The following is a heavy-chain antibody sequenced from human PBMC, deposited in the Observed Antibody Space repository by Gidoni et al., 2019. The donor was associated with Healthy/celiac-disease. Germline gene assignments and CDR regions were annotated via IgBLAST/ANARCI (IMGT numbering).Heavy chain of an antibody. CDR1: GGSVSSGSYY. Sequence: QVQLQESGPGLVKPSETLSLTCTVSGGSVSSGSYYWSWIRQPPGKGLEWIGYIYYSWSTNYNPSLKSRVTISVDTSKNQFSLKLSSVTAADTAVYYCARAEGRDFSGYSYGELDYWGQGTLVTVSS. CDR3: ARAEGRDFSGYSYGELDY. J-gene: IGHJ4*02. V-gene: IGHV4-61*01. D-gene: IGHD5-18*01. CDR2: IYYSWST.